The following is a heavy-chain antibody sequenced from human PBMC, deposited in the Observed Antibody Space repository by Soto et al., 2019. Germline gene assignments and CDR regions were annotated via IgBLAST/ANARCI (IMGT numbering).Heavy chain of an antibody. CDR2: ISYSGST. CDR1: GGSISGHY. CDR3: ARDVGLQHDTGYYDFWSGKNNWFDP. V-gene: IGHV4-59*11. D-gene: IGHD3-3*01. Sequence: SETLSLTCTVSGGSISGHYWRWIRQPPGKGLQYIGYISYSGSTNYNPSLKSRVTISVDTSNNQFSLRLSSVTAADTAVYYCARDVGLQHDTGYYDFWSGKNNWFDPWGQGTLVTVS. J-gene: IGHJ5*02.